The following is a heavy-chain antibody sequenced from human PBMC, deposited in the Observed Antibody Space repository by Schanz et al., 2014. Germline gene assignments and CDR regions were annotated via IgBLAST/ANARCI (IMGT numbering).Heavy chain of an antibody. CDR2: VFPNGIT. V-gene: IGHV4-61*02. CDR3: ARDTTWRLDL. Sequence: QVQLQESGPGLVKPSQTLSLTCTVSGGSIRSGTYYWSWIRQPAGKALEWVGRVFPNGITNYNPSLKSRVPMSLATSNTQFSLPLTSLTAADTAVYYCARDTTWRLDLWGRGTLVTVSS. J-gene: IGHJ2*01. D-gene: IGHD1-1*01. CDR1: GGSIRSGTYY.